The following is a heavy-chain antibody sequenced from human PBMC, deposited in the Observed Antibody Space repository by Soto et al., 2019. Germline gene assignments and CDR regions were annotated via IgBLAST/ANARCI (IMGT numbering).Heavy chain of an antibody. CDR1: GESLRDYY. D-gene: IGHD6-13*01. CDR3: ARGRIAAAGTSEYFQY. CDR2: INSGSA. V-gene: IGHV4-34*01. J-gene: IGHJ1*01. Sequence: QVQLQQWGAGPLKSSETLSLTCAVYGESLRDYYWSWIRQPPGKGLEWIGEINSGSASYNPSLRSRVTISLDTSKNQFSLKLSSVAAADTAVYYCARGRIAAAGTSEYFQYWGQGTLVTVSS.